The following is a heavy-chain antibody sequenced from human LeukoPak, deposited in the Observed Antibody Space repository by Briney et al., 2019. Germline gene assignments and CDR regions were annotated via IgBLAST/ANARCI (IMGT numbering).Heavy chain of an antibody. D-gene: IGHD2-21*02. V-gene: IGHV4-59*01. J-gene: IGHJ4*02. Sequence: SETLSLTCTVSGGSISTYYWTWIRQPPGKGLEWIGYIYYSGNTNYNPSLKSRVTISIDASKNQFSLKLNSVTAADTAVYYCARGHKVTNFDYWGQGTLVTVSS. CDR3: ARGHKVTNFDY. CDR2: IYYSGNT. CDR1: GGSISTYY.